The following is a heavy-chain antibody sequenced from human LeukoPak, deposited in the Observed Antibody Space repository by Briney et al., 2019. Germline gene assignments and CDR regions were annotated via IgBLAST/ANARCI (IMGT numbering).Heavy chain of an antibody. Sequence: SETLSLTCTVSNGSISIYYWSWIRQPAGKGLEWIGRIYTSGTTNYNPSLKSRVTMSVDTSKNHFSLKLSSVTAADTAVYYCARGLERRYYYMDVWGKGTTVTVSS. J-gene: IGHJ6*03. CDR3: ARGLERRYYYMDV. D-gene: IGHD1-1*01. V-gene: IGHV4-4*07. CDR1: NGSISIYY. CDR2: IYTSGTT.